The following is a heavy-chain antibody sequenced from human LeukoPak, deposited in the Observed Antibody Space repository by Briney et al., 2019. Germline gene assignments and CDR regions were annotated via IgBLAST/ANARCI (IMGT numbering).Heavy chain of an antibody. CDR2: INPNSGGI. Sequence: ASVKVSCKASGYTFTGYYMHWVRQAPGQGPEWMGWINPNSGGINYAQKFQGRVTMTRDTSISTVYMELSRLRSDDTAVYYCARESVWGSYPQRGYYFVSWGDGKLVTVSS. CDR1: GYTFTGYY. CDR3: ARESVWGSYPQRGYYFVS. J-gene: IGHJ4*03. D-gene: IGHD3-16*02. V-gene: IGHV1-2*02.